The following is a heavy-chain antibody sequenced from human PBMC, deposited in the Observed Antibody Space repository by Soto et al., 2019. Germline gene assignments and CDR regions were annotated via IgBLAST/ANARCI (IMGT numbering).Heavy chain of an antibody. CDR1: GFTFDDYA. Sequence: EVQVVESGGGLVQPGGSLNLSCEASGFTFDDYAIYWVRQPPGKGLEWVSGINWNGCAIGYADSVKGRFTISRDNAKNSVYLQMDSLRPEDTALYYCAKEGGKYPRICGMDVWGQGTTVTVSS. CDR2: INWNGCAI. J-gene: IGHJ6*02. CDR3: AKEGGKYPRICGMDV. D-gene: IGHD1-26*01. V-gene: IGHV3-9*01.